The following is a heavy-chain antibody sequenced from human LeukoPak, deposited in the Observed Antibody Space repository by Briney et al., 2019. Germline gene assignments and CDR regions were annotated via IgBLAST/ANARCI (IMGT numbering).Heavy chain of an antibody. D-gene: IGHD2/OR15-2a*01. V-gene: IGHV4-61*02. J-gene: IGHJ3*02. CDR3: ARNKPALIGAFDI. CDR2: IYTSGST. CDR1: GGSISSGSYY. Sequence: SQTLSLTCTVSGGSISSGSYYWSWIRQPAGKGLEWIGRIYTSGSTNYNPSLKSRVTISVDRSKNQFSLKLSSVTAADTAVYYCARNKPALIGAFDIWGQGTMVTVSS.